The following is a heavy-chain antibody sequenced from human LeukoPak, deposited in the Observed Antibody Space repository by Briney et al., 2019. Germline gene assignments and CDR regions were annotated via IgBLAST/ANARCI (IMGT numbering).Heavy chain of an antibody. CDR3: ARDQVTAIEYFQH. J-gene: IGHJ1*01. V-gene: IGHV3-33*01. Sequence: GGSLRLSCAASGFMLSSYGMHWVRQAPGKGLEWVSFIWYDGSIIHYADSVKGRFTISRDNSKNMLFLQMNSLGVEDTAVYYCARDQVTAIEYFQHWGQGTLVTVSS. CDR1: GFMLSSYG. CDR2: IWYDGSII. D-gene: IGHD2-21*02.